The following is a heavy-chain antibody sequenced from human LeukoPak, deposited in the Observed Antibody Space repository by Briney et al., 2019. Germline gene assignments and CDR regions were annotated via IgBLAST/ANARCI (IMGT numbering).Heavy chain of an antibody. Sequence: GGSLRLFCAASGFTFSSYWMHWVRQAPGKGLVWVSRINSDGSSTSYADSVKGRFTISRDNAKNTLYLQMNSLRAEDTAVYYCARVRYSYGYESFDYWGQGTLVTVSS. J-gene: IGHJ4*02. CDR3: ARVRYSYGYESFDY. CDR2: INSDGSST. D-gene: IGHD5-18*01. CDR1: GFTFSSYW. V-gene: IGHV3-74*01.